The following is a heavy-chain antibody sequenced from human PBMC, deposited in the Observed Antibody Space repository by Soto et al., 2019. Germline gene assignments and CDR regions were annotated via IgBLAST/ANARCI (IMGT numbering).Heavy chain of an antibody. CDR3: AKVTIEVPAPGTAV. J-gene: IGHJ6*02. CDR2: ISYSGDRT. Sequence: HRGGSLRLSSAASGFTFNNYAMSWVPQAPGKGLEWDSAISYSGDRTFYADSAKGRFTISRDNSKNTLYLEMKSLRAEDTAIYYCAKVTIEVPAPGTAVCGQGPTFTVSS. D-gene: IGHD6-13*01. V-gene: IGHV3-23*01. CDR1: GFTFNNYA.